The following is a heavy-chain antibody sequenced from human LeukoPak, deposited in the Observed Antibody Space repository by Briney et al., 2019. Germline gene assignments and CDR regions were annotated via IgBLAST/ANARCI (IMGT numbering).Heavy chain of an antibody. CDR2: ISNDGSNK. CDR3: AKSGIAAAGQRGYFDY. D-gene: IGHD6-13*01. V-gene: IGHV3-30*18. Sequence: GGSLRLSCAASGFTFSTYGIHWVRQAPGKWLAWVAVISNDGSNKYYADSVKGRFTISRDNSKNTVYLQMNSLRGEDTAVYYCAKSGIAAAGQRGYFDYWGQGTLVTVSS. CDR1: GFTFSTYG. J-gene: IGHJ4*02.